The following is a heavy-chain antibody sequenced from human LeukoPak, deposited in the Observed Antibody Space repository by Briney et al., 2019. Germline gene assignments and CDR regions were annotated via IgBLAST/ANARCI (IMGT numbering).Heavy chain of an antibody. CDR2: ISGSGGST. Sequence: GGSLRLSCAASGFTFSNYAMSWVRQAPGRGLEWVSAISGSGGSTYYAGSVKGRFTISRDNSKNTLHLQMNSLRAEDTAIYHCARQLGYCSDGSCYFDYWGQGTLVPVSS. V-gene: IGHV3-23*01. D-gene: IGHD2-15*01. CDR1: GFTFSNYA. CDR3: ARQLGYCSDGSCYFDY. J-gene: IGHJ4*02.